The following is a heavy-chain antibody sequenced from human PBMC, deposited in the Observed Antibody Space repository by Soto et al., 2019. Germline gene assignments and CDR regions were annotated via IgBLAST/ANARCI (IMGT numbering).Heavy chain of an antibody. Sequence: EVPLVESGGGLVQPGGSLRLSCAASGFTFSSYSMNWVRQAPGKGLEWVSYISSSSSTIYYADSVKGRFTISRDNAKNSLYLQRNSLRAEATAVYYCAREGHYYDYGMDVWGQGTTVTVSS. CDR2: ISSSSSTI. J-gene: IGHJ6*02. CDR1: GFTFSSYS. CDR3: AREGHYYDYGMDV. V-gene: IGHV3-48*01.